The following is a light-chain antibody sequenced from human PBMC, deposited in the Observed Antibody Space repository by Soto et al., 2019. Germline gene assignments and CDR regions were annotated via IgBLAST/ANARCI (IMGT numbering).Light chain of an antibody. CDR1: ESVSSK. CDR2: GAS. CDR3: HQYNHWPRFT. Sequence: EMVMTQSPATLSVSPGEGATLSCRASESVSSKLAWYQQKPGQAPRLLIYGASTRATGIPARFSGSGSGTEFTLTISSLQSEDFAAYFCHQYNHWPRFTFGPGTKVDVK. V-gene: IGKV3D-15*01. J-gene: IGKJ3*01.